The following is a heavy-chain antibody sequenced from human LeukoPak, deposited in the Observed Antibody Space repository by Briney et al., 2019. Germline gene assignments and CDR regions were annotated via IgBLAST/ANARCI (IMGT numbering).Heavy chain of an antibody. CDR2: ISSSGSTI. D-gene: IGHD2-15*01. Sequence: GGSLRLSCAASGFTFSDYYMSWIRQAPGKGLEWVSYISSSGSTIYYADSVKGRFTISRDNAKNSLYLQMNSLRAEDTAVYYCAKTTQGYCSGGSCPSLDDAFDIWGQGTMVTVSS. CDR1: GFTFSDYY. J-gene: IGHJ3*02. V-gene: IGHV3-11*01. CDR3: AKTTQGYCSGGSCPSLDDAFDI.